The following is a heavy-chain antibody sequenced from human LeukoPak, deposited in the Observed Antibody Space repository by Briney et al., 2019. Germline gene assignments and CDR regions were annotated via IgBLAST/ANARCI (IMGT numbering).Heavy chain of an antibody. CDR1: GFTFDDYA. V-gene: IGHV3-9*01. D-gene: IGHD3-10*01. Sequence: QPGRSLRLSCAASGFTFDDYAMHWVRQAPGKGLEWVSGISWNSGSIGYADSVKGRFTISRDNAKNSLHLQMNSLRAEDTALYYCAKDHGLHYPVNVGAFDIWGQGTMVTVSS. CDR2: ISWNSGSI. CDR3: AKDHGLHYPVNVGAFDI. J-gene: IGHJ3*02.